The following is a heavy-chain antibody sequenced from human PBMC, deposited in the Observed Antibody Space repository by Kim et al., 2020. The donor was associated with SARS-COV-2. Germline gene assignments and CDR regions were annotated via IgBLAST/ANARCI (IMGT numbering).Heavy chain of an antibody. D-gene: IGHD6-19*01. J-gene: IGHJ4*02. V-gene: IGHV3-21*01. CDR3: AREDSSGWHAFDY. CDR1: GFTFSSYN. CDR2: ISTSSSYI. Sequence: GGSLRLSCAASGFTFSSYNMNWVRQSPGKGLEWVSSISTSSSYIYYADSVKGRFTISRDNAQNSLYLQMNSLRAEDTAVYYCAREDSSGWHAFDYWGQGTLVTVSS.